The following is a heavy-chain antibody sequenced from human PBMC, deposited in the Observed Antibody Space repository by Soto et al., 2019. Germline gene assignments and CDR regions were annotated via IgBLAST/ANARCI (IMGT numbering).Heavy chain of an antibody. CDR1: GFTFSSYA. J-gene: IGHJ4*02. V-gene: IGHV3-23*01. D-gene: IGHD3-3*01. CDR3: AKEPYYDFWSGYYHY. CDR2: LSGSGGST. Sequence: EVQLLESGGGLVQPGGSLRLSCAASGFTFSSYAMSWVRQAPGKGLEWVSALSGSGGSTYYEDSVQGRFTISRDNSKNTLYLQMNSLRAEDTAVYYCAKEPYYDFWSGYYHYWGQGTLVTVSS.